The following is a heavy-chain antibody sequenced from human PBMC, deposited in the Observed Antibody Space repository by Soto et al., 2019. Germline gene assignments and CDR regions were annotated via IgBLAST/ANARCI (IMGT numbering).Heavy chain of an antibody. Sequence: GASVKVSCKASGYTFTSYAMHWVRQAPGQRLEWMGWINAGNGNTKYSQKFQGRVTITRDTSASTAYMELSSLRSEDTAVYYCARAPYSSSWPPAEYFQHWGQGTMVTVYS. CDR3: ARAPYSSSWPPAEYFQH. CDR2: INAGNGNT. CDR1: GYTFTSYA. V-gene: IGHV1-3*01. D-gene: IGHD6-13*01. J-gene: IGHJ1*01.